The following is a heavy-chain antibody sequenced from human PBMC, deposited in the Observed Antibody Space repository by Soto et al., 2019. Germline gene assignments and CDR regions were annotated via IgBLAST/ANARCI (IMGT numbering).Heavy chain of an antibody. D-gene: IGHD3-16*02. J-gene: IGHJ4*02. V-gene: IGHV3-48*01. CDR1: GFTFSTYS. Sequence: GGSLRLSCAASGFTFSTYSMNWVRQAPGKGLEWVSFISSSSDTIYYADSVKGRFTISRDNAENSLYLQMDSLRAEDTAVYYCTREGAFRGVVVRFDYWGQGALVTISS. CDR2: ISSSSDTI. CDR3: TREGAFRGVVVRFDY.